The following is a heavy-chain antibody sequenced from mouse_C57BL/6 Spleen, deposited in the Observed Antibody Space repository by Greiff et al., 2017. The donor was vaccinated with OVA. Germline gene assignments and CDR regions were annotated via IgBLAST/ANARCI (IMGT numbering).Heavy chain of an antibody. Sequence: EVQLQQPGPVLVKPGASVKMSCKASGYTFTDYYMNWVKQSHGKSLEWIGAINPYNGGTSYNQKFKGKATLTVDKSSSTAYMELNSLTSEDSAVYYCARRPSNYFDYWGQGTTLTVSS. CDR1: GYTFTDYY. V-gene: IGHV1-19*01. CDR3: ARRPSNYFDY. D-gene: IGHD2-10*02. J-gene: IGHJ2*01. CDR2: INPYNGGT.